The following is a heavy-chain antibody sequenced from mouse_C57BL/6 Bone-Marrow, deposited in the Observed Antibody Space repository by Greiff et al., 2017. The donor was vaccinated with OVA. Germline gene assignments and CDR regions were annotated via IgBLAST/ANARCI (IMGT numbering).Heavy chain of an antibody. CDR1: GYSFTDYN. Sequence: VQLQQSGPELVKPGASVKISCKASGYSFTDYNMNWVKQSNGKSLEWIGVINPNNGTTSYNQKFKGKATLTVDQSSSTAYMQLNSLTSEDSAVYYSAISIYYDYETFAYWGQGTLVTVSA. CDR2: INPNNGTT. J-gene: IGHJ3*01. CDR3: AISIYYDYETFAY. V-gene: IGHV1-39*01. D-gene: IGHD2-4*01.